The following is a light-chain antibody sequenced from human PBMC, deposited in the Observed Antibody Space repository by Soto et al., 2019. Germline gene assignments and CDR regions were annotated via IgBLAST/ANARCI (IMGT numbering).Light chain of an antibody. Sequence: EIVMTESPATLSVSPGESATLSCRASQSVNSIYLAWYQQKPGQAPRPLIYGASTRATGIPARFSGSGSGTEFTLTISSLQSEDFAVYYCQQYNNWPPFTFGQGTRLEIK. CDR2: GAS. J-gene: IGKJ5*01. CDR3: QQYNNWPPFT. V-gene: IGKV3-15*01. CDR1: QSVNSIY.